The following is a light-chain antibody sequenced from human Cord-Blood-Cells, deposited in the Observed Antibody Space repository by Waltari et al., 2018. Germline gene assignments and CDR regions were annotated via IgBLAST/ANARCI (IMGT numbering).Light chain of an antibody. V-gene: IGKV1-33*01. CDR1: QGISNY. J-gene: IGKJ4*01. CDR3: QQYDNHPLT. Sequence: DIQITQSPSSLSASVGDRVTITCQASQGISNYLNWYQQKPGKAPKLLIYDASSLETGGPSRFSGSGSGTDFTFTISSLQPEDIATYYCQQYDNHPLTFGGGTKVEIK. CDR2: DAS.